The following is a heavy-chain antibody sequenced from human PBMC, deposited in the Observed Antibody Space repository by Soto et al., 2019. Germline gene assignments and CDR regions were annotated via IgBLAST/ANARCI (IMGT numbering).Heavy chain of an antibody. Sequence: EVQLVESGGGLVQPGGSLRLSCAASGFTFSSYDMHWVRQVTGKGLEWVSGIDTSGATYYPGSVKGRFTISRENAKNSLYLQMNSLRVEDTAVYYCAREAVVVDGTWWFDPWGQGTLVTVSS. V-gene: IGHV3-13*01. CDR2: IDTSGAT. D-gene: IGHD6-19*01. J-gene: IGHJ5*02. CDR3: AREAVVVDGTWWFDP. CDR1: GFTFSSYD.